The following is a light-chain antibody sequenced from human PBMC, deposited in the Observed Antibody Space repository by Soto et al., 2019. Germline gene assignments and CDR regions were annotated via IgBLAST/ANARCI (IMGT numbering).Light chain of an antibody. J-gene: IGKJ3*01. Sequence: DIQMTQSPSTLSASVGDRVTITCRASQRISSWLAWYQQKPGKAPKLLIYDASSLESGVPSRFSGSGSGTEFTLTISSLQPDDFATHYCQQYNTYLTFGPGTKVDIK. V-gene: IGKV1-5*01. CDR2: DAS. CDR1: QRISSW. CDR3: QQYNTYLT.